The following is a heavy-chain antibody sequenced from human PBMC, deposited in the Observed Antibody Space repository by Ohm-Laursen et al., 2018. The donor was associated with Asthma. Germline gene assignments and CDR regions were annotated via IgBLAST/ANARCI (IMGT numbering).Heavy chain of an antibody. Sequence: SLRLSCTASGFTFSSYAMHWVRQAPGKGLEWVAVISYDGSNKYYADSVKGRFTISRDNSKNTLYLQMNSLRAEDTAVYYCARERLEGSSTSCYDYWGQGTLVTVSS. J-gene: IGHJ4*02. D-gene: IGHD2-2*01. V-gene: IGHV3-30-3*01. CDR1: GFTFSSYA. CDR2: ISYDGSNK. CDR3: ARERLEGSSTSCYDY.